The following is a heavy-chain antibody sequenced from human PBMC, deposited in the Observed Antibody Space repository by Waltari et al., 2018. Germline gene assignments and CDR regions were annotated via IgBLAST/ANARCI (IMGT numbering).Heavy chain of an antibody. CDR1: GGSISSFY. V-gene: IGHV4-59*01. D-gene: IGHD2-2*01. CDR3: AREGGYPPYMDV. J-gene: IGHJ6*03. CDR2: IYYSGST. Sequence: QVQLQESGSGLVKPSETLSLTCTVSGGSISSFYWSWIRQPPGKGLEWIGYIYYSGSTNYNPSLKSRVTISVDTSKNQFSLTLSSVTAADTAVYYCAREGGYPPYMDVWGKGTTVTVSS.